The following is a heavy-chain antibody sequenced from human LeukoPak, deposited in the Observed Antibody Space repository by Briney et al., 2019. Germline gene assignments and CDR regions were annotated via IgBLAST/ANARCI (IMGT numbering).Heavy chain of an antibody. D-gene: IGHD6-19*01. Sequence: KPSETLSLTCAVYGGSFSGYYWSWIRQPPGKGLEWIGEINHSGSTNYNPSLKSRVTISVDTSKNQFSLKLSSVTAADTAVYFCARAGGSGWPLYWGQGTLVTVSS. J-gene: IGHJ4*02. CDR1: GGSFSGYY. CDR2: INHSGST. V-gene: IGHV4-34*01. CDR3: ARAGGSGWPLY.